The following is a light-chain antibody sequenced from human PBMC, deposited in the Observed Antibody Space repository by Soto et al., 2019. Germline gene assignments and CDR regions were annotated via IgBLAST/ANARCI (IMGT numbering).Light chain of an antibody. CDR1: QSVSSN. CDR2: GAA. Sequence: EIVMTQSPATLSVSPGERATLSCRASQSVSSNLSWYQQQPGQAPRLIIYGAATRTTGIPARFSGSGSGTEFTLTISSLQSEDFAVYYCQQYNKWPGTFGQGTKVEIK. CDR3: QQYNKWPGT. J-gene: IGKJ1*01. V-gene: IGKV3-15*01.